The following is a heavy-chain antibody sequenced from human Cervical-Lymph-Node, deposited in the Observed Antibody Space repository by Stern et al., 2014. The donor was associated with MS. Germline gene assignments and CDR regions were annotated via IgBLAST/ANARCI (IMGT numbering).Heavy chain of an antibody. CDR1: GGSFKSYA. CDR2: IVPMFAKA. CDR3: ARERSIHYPAFAP. Sequence: QVQLMQSGAEVKKPGSSVRVSCKASGGSFKSYAFNWLRQDPGQGLEWMGDIVPMFAKANYAQKFQGRVPVTADEATNTVYMELSFLTSEDTAVYYCARERSIHYPAFAPWGQGTLVTVSS. D-gene: IGHD3-10*01. V-gene: IGHV1-69*01. J-gene: IGHJ5*02.